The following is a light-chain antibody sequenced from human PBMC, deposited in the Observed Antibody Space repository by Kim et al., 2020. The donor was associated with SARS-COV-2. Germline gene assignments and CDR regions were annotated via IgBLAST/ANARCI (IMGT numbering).Light chain of an antibody. CDR1: SPRTYY. V-gene: IGLV3-19*01. CDR2: GKD. J-gene: IGLJ2*01. Sequence: ALGPTGRYTCRGDSPRTYYASWYQQKPGLAPALVIYGKDTRPSGIPDRVSGSTSGNTASLTITGAQAEDEADYYCNARDSSGNHVLFGGGTQLTVL. CDR3: NARDSSGNHVL.